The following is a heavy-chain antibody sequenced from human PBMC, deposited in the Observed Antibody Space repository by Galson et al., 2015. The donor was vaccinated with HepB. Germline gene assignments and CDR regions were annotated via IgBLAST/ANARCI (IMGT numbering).Heavy chain of an antibody. CDR3: ARDTQYYDILAGYYILSMGDY. CDR1: GFTFSSYW. J-gene: IGHJ4*02. V-gene: IGHV3-7*03. Sequence: SLRLSCAASGFTFSSYWMSWVRQAPGKVLEWVANIKQDGSEKYNVDSVKGRFTISSDNAKNSLYLQMNSLRAEHTAVYYCARDTQYYDILAGYYILSMGDYWGQGTLVTVSS. D-gene: IGHD3-9*01. CDR2: IKQDGSEK.